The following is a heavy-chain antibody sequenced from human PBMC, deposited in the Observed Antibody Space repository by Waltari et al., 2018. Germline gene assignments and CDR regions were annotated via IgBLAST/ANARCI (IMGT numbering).Heavy chain of an antibody. CDR1: GFTLSSSW. Sequence: EVQLVESGGGLVQPGGSLRPACVASGFTLSSSWMSWVRQAPGKGLEWVANTNEDGTAKHYVDSVKGRFTISRDNAKNSLYLQMSDLRAEDTAVYYCARHWNWAWDYWGQGTLVTVSS. D-gene: IGHD1-7*01. J-gene: IGHJ4*02. V-gene: IGHV3-7*01. CDR3: ARHWNWAWDY. CDR2: TNEDGTAK.